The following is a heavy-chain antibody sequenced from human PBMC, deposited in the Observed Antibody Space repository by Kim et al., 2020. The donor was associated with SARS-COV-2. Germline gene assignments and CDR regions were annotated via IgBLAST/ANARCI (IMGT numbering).Heavy chain of an antibody. CDR3: ARDSRPVVVPAAMAGLYYYYGMDV. CDR1: GGTFSSYT. D-gene: IGHD2-2*01. J-gene: IGHJ6*02. Sequence: SVKVSCKASGGTFSSYTISWVRQAPGQGLEWMGRIIPILGIANYAQKFQGRVTITADKSTSTAYMELSSLRSEDTAVYYCARDSRPVVVPAAMAGLYYYYGMDVWGQGTTVTVSS. V-gene: IGHV1-69*04. CDR2: IIPILGIA.